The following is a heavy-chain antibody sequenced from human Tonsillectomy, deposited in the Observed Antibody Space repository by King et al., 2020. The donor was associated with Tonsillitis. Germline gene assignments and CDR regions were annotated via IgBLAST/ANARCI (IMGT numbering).Heavy chain of an antibody. CDR1: GFTFSNCA. J-gene: IGHJ4*02. CDR2: ISGSGGSS. Sequence: EVQLVESGGGLVQPGGSLRLSCAASGFTFSNCAMSWVRQAPGKGLEWVSAISGSGGSSYDADSVKGRFTISRDNSKNTLYLQMNSLRGEDTAVYYCAKKPPDSSGYYYSLTNPEFDYWGQGTLVTVSS. D-gene: IGHD3-22*01. CDR3: AKKPPDSSGYYYSLTNPEFDY. V-gene: IGHV3-23*04.